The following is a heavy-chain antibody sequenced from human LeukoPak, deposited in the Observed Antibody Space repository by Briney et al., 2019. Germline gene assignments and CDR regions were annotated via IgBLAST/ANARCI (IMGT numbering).Heavy chain of an antibody. CDR3: ARGDSGYSYGYFTAPPVDY. Sequence: PSETLSLTCTVSGGSISSYYWSWTRQPPGKGLEWIGYIYYSGSTNYNPSLKSRVTISVDTSKNQFSLKLSSVTAADTAVYYCARGDSGYSYGYFTAPPVDYWGQGTLVTVSS. CDR1: GGSISSYY. D-gene: IGHD5-18*01. J-gene: IGHJ4*02. V-gene: IGHV4-59*08. CDR2: IYYSGST.